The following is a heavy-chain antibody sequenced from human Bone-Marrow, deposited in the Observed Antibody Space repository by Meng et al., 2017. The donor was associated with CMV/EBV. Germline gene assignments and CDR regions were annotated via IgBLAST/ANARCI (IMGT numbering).Heavy chain of an antibody. CDR1: GGSISSSSYY. D-gene: IGHD1-26*01. Sequence: SETLSLTCTVSGGSISSSSYYWGWIRQPPGKGLEWIGSIYYSGSTYYNPSLKSRVTISVDTSKNQFSLKLSSVTAADTAVYYCAIHRALEWELLSRGAFDIWGQGTMVTVSS. V-gene: IGHV4-39*01. CDR3: AIHRALEWELLSRGAFDI. CDR2: IYYSGST. J-gene: IGHJ3*02.